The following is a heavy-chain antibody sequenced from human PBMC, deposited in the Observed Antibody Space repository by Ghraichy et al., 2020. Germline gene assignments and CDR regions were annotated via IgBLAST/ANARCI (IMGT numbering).Heavy chain of an antibody. CDR1: GFTFSSYS. CDR3: ARGSTVVRFFYYDGMDV. J-gene: IGHJ6*02. CDR2: ITSSSRTK. V-gene: IGHV3-48*02. D-gene: IGHD4-23*01. Sequence: GGPLRLSCVGSGFTFSSYSMNWVRQSPGKGLEWVSYITSSSRTKSYADSVKGRFTISRDNAQNALYLQMNSLRDEDTAVYYCARGSTVVRFFYYDGMDVWGQGTTVTVS.